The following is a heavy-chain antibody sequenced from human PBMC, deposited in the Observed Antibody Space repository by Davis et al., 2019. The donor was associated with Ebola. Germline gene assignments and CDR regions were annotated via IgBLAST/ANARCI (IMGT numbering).Heavy chain of an antibody. Sequence: ASVKVSCKASAYTFTSYAISWVRQPPGQGLEWMGWTSPYNDNTNYAQKLQGRVTMTTDTSTSTAYMELRSLRSDATAVYYCARDRGMITFGGTLDYWGQGTLVTVSS. CDR3: ARDRGMITFGGTLDY. V-gene: IGHV1-18*01. CDR2: TSPYNDNT. J-gene: IGHJ4*02. D-gene: IGHD3-16*01. CDR1: AYTFTSYA.